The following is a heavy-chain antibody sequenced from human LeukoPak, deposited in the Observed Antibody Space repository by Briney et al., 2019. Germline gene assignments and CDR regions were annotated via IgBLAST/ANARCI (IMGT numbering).Heavy chain of an antibody. J-gene: IGHJ4*02. V-gene: IGHV4-34*01. D-gene: IGHD4-17*01. Sequence: SETLSLTCAVYGGSFSGYYWSWIRQPPGKGLEWIGEINHSGSTNYNPSLKSRVTISVDTSKNQFSLKLSSVTAADTAAYYCARAYMTTVTLFFDYWGQRTLVTVSS. CDR2: INHSGST. CDR3: ARAYMTTVTLFFDY. CDR1: GGSFSGYY.